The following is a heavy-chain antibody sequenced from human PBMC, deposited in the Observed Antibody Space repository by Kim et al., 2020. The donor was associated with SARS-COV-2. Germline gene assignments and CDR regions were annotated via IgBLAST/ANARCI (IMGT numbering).Heavy chain of an antibody. CDR2: IYHSGST. Sequence: SETLSLTCTVSGYSISSGYYWGWIRQPPGKGLEWIGSIYHSGSTYYNPSLKSRVTISVDTSKNQFSLKLSSVTAADTAVYYCARARSIAVAGPFDYWGQGTLVTVSS. CDR3: ARARSIAVAGPFDY. V-gene: IGHV4-38-2*02. J-gene: IGHJ4*02. CDR1: GYSISSGYY. D-gene: IGHD6-19*01.